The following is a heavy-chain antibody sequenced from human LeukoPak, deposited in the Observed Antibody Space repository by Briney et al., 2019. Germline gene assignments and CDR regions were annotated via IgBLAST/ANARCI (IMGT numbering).Heavy chain of an antibody. CDR2: ISGSGAST. CDR3: AREKLGPDWYFDL. V-gene: IGHV3-23*01. CDR1: GFTFSSYA. D-gene: IGHD1-7*01. J-gene: IGHJ2*01. Sequence: PGGSLRLSCAASGFTFSSYAMSWVRQAPGKGLEWVSRISGSGASTYYADSVKGRFTISRDNSKNTLYLQMNSLRAEDTAVYYCAREKLGPDWYFDLWGRGTLVTVSS.